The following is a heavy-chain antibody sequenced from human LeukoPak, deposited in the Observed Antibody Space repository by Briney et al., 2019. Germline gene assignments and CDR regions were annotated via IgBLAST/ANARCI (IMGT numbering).Heavy chain of an antibody. CDR2: ISYDGSNK. D-gene: IGHD5-12*01. CDR1: GFTFSSYG. J-gene: IGHJ4*02. CDR3: AKEHSGYEYYFDY. Sequence: SLRLSCAASGFTFSSYGMHWVRQAPGKGLEWVAVISYDGSNKYYADSVKGRFTISRDNSKNALYLQMNSLRAEDTAVYYCAKEHSGYEYYFDYWGQGTLVTVSS. V-gene: IGHV3-30*18.